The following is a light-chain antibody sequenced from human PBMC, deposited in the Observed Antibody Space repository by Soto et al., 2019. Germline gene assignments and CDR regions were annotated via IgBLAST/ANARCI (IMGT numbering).Light chain of an antibody. CDR1: QSLSSS. V-gene: IGKV3-20*01. J-gene: IGKJ4*01. Sequence: EIVMTQSPATLSVSPGEGATLSCRASQSLSSSLAWYQQKLGQAPRLLIYGASSRAPGIPDRFSGSGSGTDFTLSISGQEPEDFAVYYCQQPSSSPLLPFAGVTKVDI. CDR3: QQPSSSPLLP. CDR2: GAS.